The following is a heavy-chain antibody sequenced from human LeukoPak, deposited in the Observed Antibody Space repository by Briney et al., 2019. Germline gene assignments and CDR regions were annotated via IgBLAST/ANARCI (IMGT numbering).Heavy chain of an antibody. D-gene: IGHD3-3*01. J-gene: IGHJ3*02. V-gene: IGHV4-59*01. CDR2: IYYNGST. Sequence: PSETLSLTCTVSGGSISSYYWSWIRQPPGKGLEWIGYIYYNGSTNYNPSLKSRVTISVDTSKNQFSLKLSSVTAADTAVYYCARTRITIFGVVIPDAFDIWGQGTMVTVSS. CDR3: ARTRITIFGVVIPDAFDI. CDR1: GGSISSYY.